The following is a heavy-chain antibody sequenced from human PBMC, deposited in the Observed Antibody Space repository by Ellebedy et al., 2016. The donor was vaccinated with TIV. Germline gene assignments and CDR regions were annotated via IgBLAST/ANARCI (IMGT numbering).Heavy chain of an antibody. CDR1: RFTFSSYG. CDR3: ASASGGQDYYYYFMDG. V-gene: IGHV3-33*01. Sequence: GGSLRLSXAASRFTFSSYGMHWVRQAPGKGLEWVAVIWYDGSKKYYADSVKGRFTIFRDNSKNTLYLQMNSLRAEDTAVYYCASASGGQDYYYYFMDGWGKGTTVTVSS. D-gene: IGHD2-15*01. J-gene: IGHJ6*03. CDR2: IWYDGSKK.